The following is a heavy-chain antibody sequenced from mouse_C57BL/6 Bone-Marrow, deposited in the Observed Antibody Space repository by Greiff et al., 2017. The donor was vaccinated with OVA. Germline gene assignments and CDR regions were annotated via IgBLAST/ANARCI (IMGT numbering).Heavy chain of an antibody. Sequence: QVQLKQSGAELAKPGASVKLSCKASGYTFTSYWMHWVKQRPGQGLEWIGYINPSSGYTKYNQKFKDKATLTADKSSRTAYMQLSSLTYDDSAVYYCARVAITTVVAGGYWYFDVWGTGTTVTVSS. CDR1: GYTFTSYW. CDR2: INPSSGYT. J-gene: IGHJ1*03. V-gene: IGHV1-7*01. CDR3: ARVAITTVVAGGYWYFDV. D-gene: IGHD1-1*01.